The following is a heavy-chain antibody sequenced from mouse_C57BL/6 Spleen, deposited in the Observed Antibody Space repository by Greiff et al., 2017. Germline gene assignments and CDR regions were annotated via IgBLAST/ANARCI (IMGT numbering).Heavy chain of an antibody. CDR1: GFTFSDAW. Sequence: EVMLVESGGGLVQPGGSMKLSCAASGFTFSDAWMDWVRQSPEKGLEWVAEIRNKANNHATYYAVSVQGRFTISRDDSKSRVYLQMINLRAEDTGIYYGTRRGYYAMDCWGQGASVTVST. J-gene: IGHJ4*01. CDR3: TRRGYYAMDC. V-gene: IGHV6-6*01. CDR2: IRNKANNHAT.